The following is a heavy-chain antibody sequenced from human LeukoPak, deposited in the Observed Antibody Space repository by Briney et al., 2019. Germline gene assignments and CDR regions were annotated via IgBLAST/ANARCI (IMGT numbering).Heavy chain of an antibody. V-gene: IGHV4-59*01. D-gene: IGHD3-10*01. CDR3: ARSHGSGSYYNLNDY. Sequence: PSETLSLTCTVSGGSISNYYWSWIRQPPGKRLEWIGYIYYSGSTNYNPSLRSRVTISVDTSKNQFSLKLSSVTAADTAVYYCARSHGSGSYYNLNDYWGQGTLVTVSS. CDR1: GGSISNYY. J-gene: IGHJ4*02. CDR2: IYYSGST.